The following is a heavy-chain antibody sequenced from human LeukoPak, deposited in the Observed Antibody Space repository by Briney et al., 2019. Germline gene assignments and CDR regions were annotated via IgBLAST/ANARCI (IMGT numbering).Heavy chain of an antibody. CDR2: IGSSGGTI. V-gene: IGHV3-23*01. J-gene: IGHJ4*02. CDR1: GFAFNSYA. Sequence: GGSLRLSCVASGFAFNSYAMSWVRQAPGKGLEWVSSIGSSGGTITYADSVNGRFTISRDSSKDTVYLHMNSLRVDDTAVYFCAKDTRRGGPRFDCWGQGTLVTVSS. CDR3: AKDTRRGGPRFDC. D-gene: IGHD1-26*01.